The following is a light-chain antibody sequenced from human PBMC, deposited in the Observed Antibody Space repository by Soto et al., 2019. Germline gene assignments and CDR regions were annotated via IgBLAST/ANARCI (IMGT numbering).Light chain of an antibody. CDR1: QSVSSN. CDR2: GAS. V-gene: IGKV3-15*01. CDR3: QQYNNWPPYT. J-gene: IGKJ2*01. Sequence: EIVMTQSPATLSVSPGERATLSCRASQSVSSNLAWYQQKPGQAPRLLIYGASTRATGIPARFSGSGSGTEFTLTISSLQCEDCALYYCQQYNNWPPYTFGRGTKLEIK.